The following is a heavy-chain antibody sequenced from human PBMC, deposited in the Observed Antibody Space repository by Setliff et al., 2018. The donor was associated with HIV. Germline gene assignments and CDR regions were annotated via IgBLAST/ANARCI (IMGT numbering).Heavy chain of an antibody. V-gene: IGHV1-46*01. CDR3: ARGTYYYDSSGFRDAFDI. D-gene: IGHD3-22*01. CDR2: INPTGGST. CDR1: GYSFTNHY. J-gene: IGHJ3*02. Sequence: ASVKVSCKPSGYSFTNHYMHWVRQAPGQGLEWMGVINPTGGSTRNTQKFQGRVAMTRDTSTSTVYMELSSLRSEDTAVYYCARGTYYYDSSGFRDAFDIWGQGTMVTVSS.